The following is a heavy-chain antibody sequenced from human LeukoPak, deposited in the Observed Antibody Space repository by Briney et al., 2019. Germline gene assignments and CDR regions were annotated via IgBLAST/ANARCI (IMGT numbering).Heavy chain of an antibody. D-gene: IGHD2-15*01. CDR2: ISASSNYI. V-gene: IGHV3-21*01. Sequence: GGSLRLSCEVSGFTFSSYAMSWVRQAPGKGLEWVSSISASSNYIYYADSLKGRFTISRDNTKNSLYLQVNSLRAEDTAVYYCARVPPYCSVGGCFGDWGQGTLVTVSS. J-gene: IGHJ4*02. CDR1: GFTFSSYA. CDR3: ARVPPYCSVGGCFGD.